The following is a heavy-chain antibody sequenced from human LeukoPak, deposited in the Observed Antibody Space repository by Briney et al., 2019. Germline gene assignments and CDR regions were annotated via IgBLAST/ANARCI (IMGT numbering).Heavy chain of an antibody. CDR3: ATGQSGDYYDSSGYYY. V-gene: IGHV1-2*02. J-gene: IGHJ4*02. CDR1: GYTFTGYY. D-gene: IGHD3-22*01. CDR2: INPNSGGT. Sequence: GASVKVSCKASGYTFTGYYMHWVRQAPGQGLEWMGWINPNSGGTNYAQKFQGRVTMTRDTSISTAYMELSRLRSGDTAVYYCATGQSGDYYDSSGYYYWGQGTLVTVSS.